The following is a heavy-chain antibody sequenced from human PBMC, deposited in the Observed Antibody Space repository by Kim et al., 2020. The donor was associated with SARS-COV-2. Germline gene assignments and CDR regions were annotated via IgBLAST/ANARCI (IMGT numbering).Heavy chain of an antibody. D-gene: IGHD5-18*01. V-gene: IGHV4-39*01. CDR3: ARARGYSYGSLDY. Sequence: HPSLKSAVTISVDTSRNPFSLQLNSVTAADTAVYYCARARGYSYGSLDYWGQGTLVTVSS. J-gene: IGHJ4*02.